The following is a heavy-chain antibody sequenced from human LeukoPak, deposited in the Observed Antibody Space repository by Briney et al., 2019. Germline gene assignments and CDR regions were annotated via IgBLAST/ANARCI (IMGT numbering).Heavy chain of an antibody. CDR2: IYHSGST. D-gene: IGHD6-6*01. Sequence: SETLSLTCAVSGYSISSGYYWGWIRQPPGKGLEWIGRIYHSGSTYYNPSLKSRVTISVDTSKNQFSLKLSSVTAADTAVYYCARRGYSSSSIYYYYYMDVWGKGTTVTVSS. CDR1: GYSISSGYY. J-gene: IGHJ6*03. V-gene: IGHV4-38-2*01. CDR3: ARRGYSSSSIYYYYYMDV.